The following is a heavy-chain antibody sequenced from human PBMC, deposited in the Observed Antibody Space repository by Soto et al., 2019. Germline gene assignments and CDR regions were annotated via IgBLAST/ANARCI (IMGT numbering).Heavy chain of an antibody. CDR2: IIPIFGTA. D-gene: IGHD6-6*01. V-gene: IGHV1-69*06. Sequence: GASVKVSCKXSGGTFSSYAISWVRQAPGQGLEWMGGIIPIFGTANYAQKFQGIVTITADKSTSTAYMELSSLRSEDTAVYYCARDRPIAARSLDYWGQGTLVTVSS. J-gene: IGHJ4*02. CDR3: ARDRPIAARSLDY. CDR1: GGTFSSYA.